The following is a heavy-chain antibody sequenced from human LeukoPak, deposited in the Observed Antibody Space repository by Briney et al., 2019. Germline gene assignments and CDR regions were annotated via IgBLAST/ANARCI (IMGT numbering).Heavy chain of an antibody. D-gene: IGHD3-3*01. J-gene: IGHJ6*03. Sequence: GGSLRLSCAASGFTFSSYAMHWVRQAPGKGLEWVSSISSSSSYIYYADSVKGRFTISRDNAKNSLYLQMNSLRAEDTAVYYCARVGLYYDFWSGYENQYYYYMDVWGKGTTVTVSS. CDR3: ARVGLYYDFWSGYENQYYYYMDV. CDR2: ISSSSSYI. V-gene: IGHV3-21*01. CDR1: GFTFSSYA.